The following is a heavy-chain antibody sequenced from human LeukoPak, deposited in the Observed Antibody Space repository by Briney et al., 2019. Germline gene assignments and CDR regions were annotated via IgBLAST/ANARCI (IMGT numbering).Heavy chain of an antibody. V-gene: IGHV3-30*04. Sequence: PGGSLRLSCAASGFTFSSYAMHWVRQAPGKGLEWVAVISYDGSNKYYADSVKGRFTISRDNSKNTLYLQMNSLRAEDTAVYYCARDIAAAGTTYWGQGTLVTASS. D-gene: IGHD6-13*01. CDR2: ISYDGSNK. CDR3: ARDIAAAGTTY. J-gene: IGHJ4*02. CDR1: GFTFSSYA.